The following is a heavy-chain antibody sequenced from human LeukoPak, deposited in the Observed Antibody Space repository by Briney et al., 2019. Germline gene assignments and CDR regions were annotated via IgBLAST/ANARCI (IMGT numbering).Heavy chain of an antibody. D-gene: IGHD3-22*01. Sequence: ASVKVSCKASGYTFTSYYMHWVRQAPGRGLEWMGIINPSGYSTSYAQKFQGRVTMTRDTSTSTVYMELSSLRSEDTAVYYCARARGATYHYDSSGAFDMWGQGTMVTVSS. CDR2: INPSGYST. J-gene: IGHJ3*02. CDR1: GYTFTSYY. CDR3: ARARGATYHYDSSGAFDM. V-gene: IGHV1-46*01.